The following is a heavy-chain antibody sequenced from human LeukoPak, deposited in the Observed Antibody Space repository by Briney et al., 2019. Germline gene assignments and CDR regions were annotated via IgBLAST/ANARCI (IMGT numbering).Heavy chain of an antibody. CDR1: GYTFTGYY. CDR2: INPNSGGT. V-gene: IGHV1-2*06. D-gene: IGHD6-13*01. Sequence: ASVKVSCKASGYTFTGYYMHWVRQAPGQGLEWMGRINPNSGGTNYAQKFQGRVTMTRDTSISTAHMELSRLRSDDTAVYYCARDRIAAAGNWFDPWGQGTLVTVSS. J-gene: IGHJ5*02. CDR3: ARDRIAAAGNWFDP.